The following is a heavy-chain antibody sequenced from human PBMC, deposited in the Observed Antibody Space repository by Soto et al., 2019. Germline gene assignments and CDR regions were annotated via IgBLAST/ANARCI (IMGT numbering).Heavy chain of an antibody. Sequence: TVKVSCKASGGTFSSYAISWVRQAPGQGLEWMGGIIPIFGTANYAQKFQGRVTITADESTSTAYMELSSLRSEDTAVYYCARAYTMIISQFVDWGEGPLVTVSS. CDR1: GGTFSSYA. V-gene: IGHV1-69*13. CDR3: ARAYTMIISQFVD. CDR2: IIPIFGTA. D-gene: IGHD3-22*01. J-gene: IGHJ4*02.